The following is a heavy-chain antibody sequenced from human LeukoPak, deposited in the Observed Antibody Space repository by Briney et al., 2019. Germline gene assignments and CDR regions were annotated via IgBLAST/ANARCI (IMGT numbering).Heavy chain of an antibody. J-gene: IGHJ4*02. CDR2: IRYDGSSK. V-gene: IGHV3-30*02. Sequence: PGGSLRLSCVGSEFTFSSYGMHWVRQAPGKGLEWVTFIRYDGSSKYYADSVKGRFTISRDNSKNTLFLQMDSLRVEDTAVYYCVRRHVSGWFYFDYWGQGTLVTVSS. D-gene: IGHD6-19*01. CDR3: VRRHVSGWFYFDY. CDR1: EFTFSSYG.